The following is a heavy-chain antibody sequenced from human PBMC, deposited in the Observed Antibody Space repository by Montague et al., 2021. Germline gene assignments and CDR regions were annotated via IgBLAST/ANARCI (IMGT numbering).Heavy chain of an antibody. CDR3: ARGRGVSSGTGQLDP. V-gene: IGHV3-23*01. D-gene: IGHD3-22*01. CDR2: ITGSGATT. Sequence: SLRLSCAASGFTFSNYAMSWVRQAPGKGLEWVSSITGSGATTYYADSVKGRFTISRDNSENTLYLQMNNLRAEDTALYYCARGRGVSSGTGQLDPWGQGTLVTVSS. CDR1: GFTFSNYA. J-gene: IGHJ5*02.